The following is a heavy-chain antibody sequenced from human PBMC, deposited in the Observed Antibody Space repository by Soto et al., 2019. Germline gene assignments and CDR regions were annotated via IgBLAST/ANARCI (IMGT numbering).Heavy chain of an antibody. J-gene: IGHJ4*02. V-gene: IGHV4-30-2*01. D-gene: IGHD2-21*02. CDR2: IHHSGST. CDR3: ARATAIGYYFAY. Sequence: QLQLQESGSGLVKPSQTLSLTCAVSGCSISSGGYSWSWIRQPPGKGLEWIGYIHHSGSTYYNPSPKSRVTISVDRSKNQFSLKLSSVTAADTAVYYCARATAIGYYFAYWGQGTLVTVSS. CDR1: GCSISSGGYS.